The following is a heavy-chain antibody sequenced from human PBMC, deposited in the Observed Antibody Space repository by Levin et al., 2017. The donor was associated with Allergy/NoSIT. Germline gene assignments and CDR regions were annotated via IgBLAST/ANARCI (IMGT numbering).Heavy chain of an antibody. CDR3: ARVVLELRGVGRYYYYYYMDV. V-gene: IGHV3-7*04. CDR2: IKQDGSEK. Sequence: GGSLRLSCAASGFTFSSYWMSWVRQAPGKGLEWVANIKQDGSEKYYVDSVKGRFTISRDNAKNSLYLQMNSLRAEDTAVYYCARVVLELRGVGRYYYYYYMDVWGKGTTVTVSS. J-gene: IGHJ6*03. CDR1: GFTFSSYW. D-gene: IGHD1-7*01.